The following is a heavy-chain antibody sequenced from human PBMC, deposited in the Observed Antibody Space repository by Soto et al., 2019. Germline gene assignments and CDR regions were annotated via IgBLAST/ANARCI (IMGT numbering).Heavy chain of an antibody. J-gene: IGHJ4*02. D-gene: IGHD3-22*01. CDR3: ARQPGFYDRSGSFDY. CDR2: IYYSGTT. CDR1: GGSVSTSSFY. V-gene: IGHV4-39*01. Sequence: QLQLQESGPGLVKPSETLSLTCTVSGGSVSTSSFYWGWIRQPPRKGLEWIGTIYYSGTTYYNPSLKSRVTVSVDTSNNQFSLRLSSVTAADTAVYYCARQPGFYDRSGSFDYWGQGTLVTVAS.